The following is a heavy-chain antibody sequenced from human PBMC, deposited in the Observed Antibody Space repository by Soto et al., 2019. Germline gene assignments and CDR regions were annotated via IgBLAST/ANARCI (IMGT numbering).Heavy chain of an antibody. CDR2: IWYDRDNK. CDR1: GFSFSFYG. CDR3: ARGPGGKYYFDY. D-gene: IGHD1-26*01. V-gene: IGHV3-33*01. Sequence: QVQLVESGGGVVQPGTSLRLSCATSGFSFSFYGMHWVRQVPGKGLEWVAVIWYDRDNKYYADSVKGRLTISSDISKNTVDLQMNSLRAEDTAVYYCARGPGGKYYFDYWGQGTLVTVSS. J-gene: IGHJ4*02.